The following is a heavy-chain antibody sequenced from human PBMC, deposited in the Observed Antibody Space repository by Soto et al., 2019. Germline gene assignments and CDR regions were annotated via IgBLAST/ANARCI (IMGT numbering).Heavy chain of an antibody. CDR3: ARDNIYSENTWAFDM. J-gene: IGHJ3*02. D-gene: IGHD3-9*01. V-gene: IGHV4-4*02. Sequence: PSETLSLTCAVSGASVASGEWWNWVRQSPGKGLEWIGEMYHEGNTIYNPSLKTRVTMSIDKSNNQFSLRLNSVTAADTAVYYCARDNIYSENTWAFDMWGQGTVVT. CDR1: GASVASGEW. CDR2: MYHEGNT.